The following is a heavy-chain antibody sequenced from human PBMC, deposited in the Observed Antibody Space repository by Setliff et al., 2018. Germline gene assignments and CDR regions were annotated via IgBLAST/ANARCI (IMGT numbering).Heavy chain of an antibody. J-gene: IGHJ4*02. D-gene: IGHD3-16*01. V-gene: IGHV3-21*01. CDR3: SRQLGD. Sequence: PGGSLRLSCAASGFTFSSYTMNWVRQAPGKGLEWVTAISSSSTYIFYADSVKGRFTISRDNAKNSLYLQISSLRVEDTAVYYCSRQLGDWGQGTPVTVSS. CDR2: ISSSSTYI. CDR1: GFTFSSYT.